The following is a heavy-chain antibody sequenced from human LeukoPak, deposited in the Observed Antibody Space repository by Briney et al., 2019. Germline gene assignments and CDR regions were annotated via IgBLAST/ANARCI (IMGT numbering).Heavy chain of an antibody. D-gene: IGHD3-10*01. J-gene: IGHJ6*02. CDR1: GFTFSNYA. V-gene: IGHV3-23*01. Sequence: GVSLRLSCAASGFTFSNYAMSWVRQAPGQGLDWVSAISDSGITAYYADSVKGRFTISRDNSKSTLYLQMNSLRAEDTAVYYCANDMTMVRGVIMDVWGQGTTVTVSS. CDR2: ISDSGITA. CDR3: ANDMTMVRGVIMDV.